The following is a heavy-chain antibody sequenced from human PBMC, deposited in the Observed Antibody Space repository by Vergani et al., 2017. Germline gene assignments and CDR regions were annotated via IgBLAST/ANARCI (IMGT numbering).Heavy chain of an antibody. J-gene: IGHJ4*02. Sequence: QVQLVQSGAEVKKPGASVKVSCKASGYTFTSYYMHWVRQAPGQGLEWMGIINPSGGSTSYAQKFQGRVTMTRDTSTSTVYMELSSLRSEDTAVYYCARDPIGLRDGYNLGFDYWGQGTLVTVSS. CDR3: ARDPIGLRDGYNLGFDY. CDR2: INPSGGST. D-gene: IGHD5-24*01. CDR1: GYTFTSYY. V-gene: IGHV1-46*01.